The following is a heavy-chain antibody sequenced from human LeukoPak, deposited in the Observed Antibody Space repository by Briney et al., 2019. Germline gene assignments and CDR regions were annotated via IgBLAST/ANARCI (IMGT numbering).Heavy chain of an antibody. D-gene: IGHD7-27*01. J-gene: IGHJ4*02. V-gene: IGHV1-18*01. CDR3: ARFRNWGSAFGDW. CDR1: GYTFTSYG. Sequence: GASVTVSCKASGYTFTSYGISWVRQAPGQGLEGMGWISVYNGNTNYAQKLQGRVTMTTDRSTSTAYLELRSLRSDDTAVYYCARFRNWGSAFGDWWGQGTLVSV. CDR2: ISVYNGNT.